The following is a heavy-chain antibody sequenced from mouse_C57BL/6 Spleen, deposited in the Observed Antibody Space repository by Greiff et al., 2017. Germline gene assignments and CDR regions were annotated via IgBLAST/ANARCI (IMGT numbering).Heavy chain of an antibody. V-gene: IGHV1-15*01. J-gene: IGHJ2*01. CDR2: IDPETGGT. CDR1: GYTFTDYE. D-gene: IGHD3-3*01. Sequence: VKLMESGAELVRPGASVTLSCKASGYTFTDYEMHWVKQTPVHGLEWIGAIDPETGGTAYNQKFKGKAILTADKSSSTAYMELRSLTSEDSAVYYCTREAVLDYWGQGTTLTVSS. CDR3: TREAVLDY.